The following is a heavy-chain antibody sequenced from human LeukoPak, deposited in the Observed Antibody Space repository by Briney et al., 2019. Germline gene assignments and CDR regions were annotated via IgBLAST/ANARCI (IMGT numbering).Heavy chain of an antibody. V-gene: IGHV3-30*18. D-gene: IGHD3-16*01. CDR1: GFTFSSYG. CDR2: ISYDGSNK. CDR3: AKDIIATAYGY. Sequence: GGSLRLSCAASGFTFSSYGMHWVRQAPGKGLEWAAVISYDGSNKYYADSVKGRFTISRDNSKNTLYLQMNSLRAEDTAVYYCAKDIIATAYGYWGQGTLVTVSS. J-gene: IGHJ4*02.